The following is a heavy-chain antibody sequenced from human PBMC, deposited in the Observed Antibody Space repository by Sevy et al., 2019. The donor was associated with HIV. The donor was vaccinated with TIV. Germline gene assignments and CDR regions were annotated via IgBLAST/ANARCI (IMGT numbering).Heavy chain of an antibody. CDR3: ARGLKRGGRYAFDI. D-gene: IGHD6-19*01. CDR1: GFTFSSYS. Sequence: GGSLRLSCAASGFTFSSYSMNWVRQAPGKGLEWASYISSSSSTIYYADSVKGRFTISRDNAKNSLYLQMNSLRDEDTAVYYCARGLKRGGRYAFDIWGQGTMVTVSS. J-gene: IGHJ3*02. CDR2: ISSSSSTI. V-gene: IGHV3-48*02.